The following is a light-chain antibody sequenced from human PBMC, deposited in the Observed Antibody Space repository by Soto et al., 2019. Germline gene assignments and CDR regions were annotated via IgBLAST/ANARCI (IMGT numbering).Light chain of an antibody. CDR2: DAS. CDR1: QSVSSY. CDR3: QQRSNWLT. Sequence: EIVLTQPPATLSLSPGERATLSCRAGQSVSSYLAWYQQKPGQAPRLLIYDASNRATGIPARFSGSGSGTDFTLTISSLEPEDFAVYYCQQRSNWLTFGGGTKVDIK. J-gene: IGKJ4*01. V-gene: IGKV3-11*01.